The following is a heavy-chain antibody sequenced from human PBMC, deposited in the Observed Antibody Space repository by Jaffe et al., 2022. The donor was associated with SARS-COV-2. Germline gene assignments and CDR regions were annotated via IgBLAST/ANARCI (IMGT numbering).Heavy chain of an antibody. CDR3: AAGRPQRVAWNWNYAYYGMDV. V-gene: IGHV1-58*02. D-gene: IGHD1-7*01. CDR1: GFTFTSSA. J-gene: IGHJ6*02. Sequence: QMQLVQSGPEVKKPGTSVKVSCKASGFTFTSSAMQWVRQARGQRLEWIGWIVVGSGNTNYAQKFQERVTITRDMSTSTAYMELSSLRSEDTAVYYCAAGRPQRVAWNWNYAYYGMDVWGQGTTVTVSS. CDR2: IVVGSGNT.